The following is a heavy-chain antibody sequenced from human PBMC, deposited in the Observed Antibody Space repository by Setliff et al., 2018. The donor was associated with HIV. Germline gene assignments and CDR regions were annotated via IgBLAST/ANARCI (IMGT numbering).Heavy chain of an antibody. V-gene: IGHV4-39*01. CDR2: IYYSGTT. Sequence: PSETLSLTCTVSGASIRTGSYYWGWIRQPPGKGLEWIGTIYYSGTTYYNPSVNSRVTISVDTSKNQFSLNLTSVTATDTAVYYCASRPYSYDYSGRVFDFWGQGALVT. CDR3: ASRPYSYDYSGRVFDF. D-gene: IGHD3-22*01. J-gene: IGHJ4*02. CDR1: GASIRTGSYY.